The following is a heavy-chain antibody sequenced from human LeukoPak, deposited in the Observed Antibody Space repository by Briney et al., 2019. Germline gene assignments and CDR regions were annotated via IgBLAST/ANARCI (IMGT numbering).Heavy chain of an antibody. CDR1: GGSISSYY. CDR2: IYYSGST. Sequence: SETLSLTCTVSGGSISSYYWSWIRQPPGKGLEWIGYIYYSGSTNYNPSLKSRVTISVDTSKNQFSLKLSSVTAADTAVYYCARGGGILTGYFGVNGWFDPWGQGTLVTVSS. V-gene: IGHV4-59*01. J-gene: IGHJ5*02. D-gene: IGHD3-9*01. CDR3: ARGGGILTGYFGVNGWFDP.